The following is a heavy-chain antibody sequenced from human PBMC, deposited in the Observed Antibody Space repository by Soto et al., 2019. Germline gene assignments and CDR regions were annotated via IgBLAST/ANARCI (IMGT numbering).Heavy chain of an antibody. CDR3: ARVHYDIVTGSSERNAFDI. Sequence: QVQLVQSGAEVKKPGSSVKVSCKASGGTFSSYTISWVRQAPGQGLEWMGRIIPILGIANYAQKFQGRVTITADKSTSTAYMELSSLRSEDTAVYYCARVHYDIVTGSSERNAFDIWGQGTMVTVSS. D-gene: IGHD3-9*01. V-gene: IGHV1-69*02. J-gene: IGHJ3*02. CDR2: IIPILGIA. CDR1: GGTFSSYT.